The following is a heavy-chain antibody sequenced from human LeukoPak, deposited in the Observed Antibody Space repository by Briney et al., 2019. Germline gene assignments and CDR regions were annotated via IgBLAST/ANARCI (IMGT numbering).Heavy chain of an antibody. V-gene: IGHV1-8*03. CDR1: GYTFTSYD. CDR2: MNPNSGNT. Sequence: ASVKVSCKPSGYTFTSYDTNWVPQATGQGLEWMGWMNPNSGNTGYAQKFQGRDTITRNTSISTAYMELSSLRSEDTAVYYCARGLSGAAQGRWGQGTLVTVSS. CDR3: ARGLSGAAQGR. J-gene: IGHJ4*02. D-gene: IGHD1-26*01.